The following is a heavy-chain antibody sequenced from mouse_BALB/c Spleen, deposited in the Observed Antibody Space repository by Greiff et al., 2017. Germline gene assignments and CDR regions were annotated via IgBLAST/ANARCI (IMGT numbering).Heavy chain of an antibody. CDR3: NANSVLRSLLDY. J-gene: IGHJ3*01. D-gene: IGHD1-2*01. Sequence: VQLQQSGAELVRSGASVKLSCTASGFNIKDYYMHWVKQRPEQGLEWIGWIDPENGDTEYAPKFQGKATMTADTSSNTAYLQLSSLTSEDTAVYYCNANSVLRSLLDYWGQGTLVTVSA. CDR1: GFNIKDYY. CDR2: IDPENGDT. V-gene: IGHV14-4*02.